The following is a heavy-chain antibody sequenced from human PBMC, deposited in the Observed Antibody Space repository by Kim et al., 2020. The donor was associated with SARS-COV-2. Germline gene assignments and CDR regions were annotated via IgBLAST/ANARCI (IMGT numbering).Heavy chain of an antibody. V-gene: IGHV3-30*02. Sequence: KGRLTISRDNSKNTLYLQMNSLRADETAVYYCAKDLADYYDSSGPFDYWGQGTLVTVSP. D-gene: IGHD3-22*01. J-gene: IGHJ4*02. CDR3: AKDLADYYDSSGPFDY.